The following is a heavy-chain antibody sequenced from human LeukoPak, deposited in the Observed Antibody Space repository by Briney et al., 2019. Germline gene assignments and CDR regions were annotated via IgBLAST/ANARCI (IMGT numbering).Heavy chain of an antibody. CDR2: IIPIFGTA. CDR1: GGTFSIYA. V-gene: IGHV1-69*13. D-gene: IGHD6-19*01. Sequence: ASVKVSFTASGGTFSIYAISWVRQAPGQGLEWMGGIIPIFGTANYAQKFQGRVTITADESTSTAYMELSSLRSEDTAVYYCARETYSSGPPDYWGQGTLVTVSS. J-gene: IGHJ4*02. CDR3: ARETYSSGPPDY.